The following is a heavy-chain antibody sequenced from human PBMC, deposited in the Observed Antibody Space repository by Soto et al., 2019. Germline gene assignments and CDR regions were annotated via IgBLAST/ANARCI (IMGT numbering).Heavy chain of an antibody. J-gene: IGHJ4*02. D-gene: IGHD6-19*01. Sequence: QVQVVQSGAEVKKPGASVKVSCKTSGYIFTSYYMHWVRQAPGQGLEWMGIIIPSGGSTSYGQKFQGRVTMTRDTSTNTVYMELSSLKSEDTAVYYCARESRNVAGYFDYWGQGTLVTVSS. CDR3: ARESRNVAGYFDY. V-gene: IGHV1-46*01. CDR1: GYIFTSYY. CDR2: IIPSGGST.